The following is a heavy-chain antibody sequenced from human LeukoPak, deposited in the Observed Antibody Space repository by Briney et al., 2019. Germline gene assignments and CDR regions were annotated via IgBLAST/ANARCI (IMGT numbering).Heavy chain of an antibody. V-gene: IGHV1-18*01. CDR2: ISAYNGNT. D-gene: IGHD1-26*01. Sequence: ASVKVSCKASGYTFTSYGISWVRQAPGHRLEWMGWISAYNGNTNYAQKLQGRVTMTTDTTTSTAYMELRSLRSDHTAVYYCARASAAASAGGADAWGQGTLVTVPS. CDR3: ARASAAASAGGADA. J-gene: IGHJ5*02. CDR1: GYTFTSYG.